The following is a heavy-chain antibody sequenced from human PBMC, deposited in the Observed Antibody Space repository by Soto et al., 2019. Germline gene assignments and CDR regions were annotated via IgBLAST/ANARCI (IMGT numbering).Heavy chain of an antibody. J-gene: IGHJ5*02. CDR1: GYTFTSYG. D-gene: IGHD3-22*01. Sequence: GASVKVSCKASGYTFTSYGISWVRQAPGQGLEWMGWISAYNGNTNYAQKLHGRVTMTTDTSTSTAYMELRSLRSDDTAVYYCARDFRGDSSGYFIDRWFDPWGQGTLVTVSS. V-gene: IGHV1-18*01. CDR2: ISAYNGNT. CDR3: ARDFRGDSSGYFIDRWFDP.